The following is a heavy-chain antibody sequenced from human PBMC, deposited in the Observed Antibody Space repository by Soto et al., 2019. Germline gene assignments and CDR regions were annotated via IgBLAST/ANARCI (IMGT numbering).Heavy chain of an antibody. V-gene: IGHV1-69*06. D-gene: IGHD6-19*01. Sequence: SVKVSCKASGGTFSSYAIRWVRQAPGQGLEWMGGIIPIFGTANYAQKFQGRVTITADKSTSTAYMELSSLRSEDAAVYYCARLYSSGWYNWFDPWGQGTLVTVSS. CDR3: ARLYSSGWYNWFDP. CDR2: IIPIFGTA. CDR1: GGTFSSYA. J-gene: IGHJ5*02.